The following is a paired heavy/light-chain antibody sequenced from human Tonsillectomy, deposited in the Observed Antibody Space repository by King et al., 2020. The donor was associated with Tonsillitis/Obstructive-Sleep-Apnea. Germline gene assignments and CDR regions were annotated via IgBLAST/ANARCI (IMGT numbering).Light chain of an antibody. CDR1: TSNIERNY. Sequence: QSVLIQPPSTSGAPGQTVKMFCYGDTSNIERNYVYWFQQLPGTAPKIIIYKNDERPSGVPDRFSGSTSGTSASLAISGLRSEDEADYYCAAWDDSLSGWVFGGGTRLTVL. CDR3: AAWDDSLSGWV. J-gene: IGLJ3*02. CDR2: KND. V-gene: IGLV1-47*01.
Heavy chain of an antibody. Sequence: QVQLVQSGAEVKKPGASVKVSCKASGYSLTNYDINWVRQATGRGLEWVGWMNPNSGNTGYAEKFQGRVMVTRNTSTSTVYMELSRLRSDDTAVYYCATPGGDSDFDYWGQGTLVTVSS. V-gene: IGHV1-8*01. D-gene: IGHD2-21*02. CDR3: ATPGGDSDFDY. CDR2: MNPNSGNT. J-gene: IGHJ4*02. CDR1: GYSLTNYD.